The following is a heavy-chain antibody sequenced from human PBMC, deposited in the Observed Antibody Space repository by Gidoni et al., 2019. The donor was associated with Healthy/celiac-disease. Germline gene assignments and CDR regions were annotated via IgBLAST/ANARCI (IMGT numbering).Heavy chain of an antibody. CDR1: GYNFTSYG. CDR2: ISVYNGNT. CDR3: ARDPDTAMVSHLDY. Sequence: QVQLVQSGAEVKKPGASVKVSCKASGYNFTSYGISWVRLAPGQGLEWMGWISVYNGNTNYAQKLQVRVTMTTDTSTSTAYMELRSLRSDDTAVYYCARDPDTAMVSHLDYWGQGTLVTVSS. V-gene: IGHV1-18*01. J-gene: IGHJ4*02. D-gene: IGHD5-18*01.